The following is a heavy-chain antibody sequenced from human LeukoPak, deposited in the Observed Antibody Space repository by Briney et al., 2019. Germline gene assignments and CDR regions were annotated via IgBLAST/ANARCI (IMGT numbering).Heavy chain of an antibody. D-gene: IGHD2-8*01. V-gene: IGHV3-23*01. CDR1: GLTFSSYA. CDR3: AGKSPGWSMAFDH. CDR2: ISDSGSST. J-gene: IGHJ4*02. Sequence: GGSLRLSCAASGLTFSSYAMIWVRQAPGKGLEWVSAISDSGSSTYYADSVKGRFTISRDNSKNTLYLQMHSLRTEDKAVYYCAGKSPGWSMAFDHWGQGTLVTVSS.